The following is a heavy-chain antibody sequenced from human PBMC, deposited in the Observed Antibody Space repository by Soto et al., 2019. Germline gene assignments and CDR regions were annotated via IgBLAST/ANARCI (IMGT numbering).Heavy chain of an antibody. D-gene: IGHD3-22*01. V-gene: IGHV3-21*01. J-gene: IGHJ4*02. CDR1: GCTFRIYT. CDR2: SSQRGDYM. CDR3: ARVKTYYYDSSGYYGYRREQYFDS. Sequence: XGSLLPSCPASGCTFRIYTMNWVRNAPGRGPEWVSSSSQRGDYMVYADSVKGRFTISRDNSKNTLYLQMNSPRAEDTAVYYCARVKTYYYDSSGYYGYRREQYFDSWGQGTLVTVSS.